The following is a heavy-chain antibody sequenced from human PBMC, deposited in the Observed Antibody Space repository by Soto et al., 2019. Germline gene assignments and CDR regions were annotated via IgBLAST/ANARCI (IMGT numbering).Heavy chain of an antibody. J-gene: IGHJ4*02. CDR2: ISYDGSNK. Sequence: HPGGSLKLSCAAPGFTFRSYAIPWVRQAPGKGLEWVAVISYDGSNKYYADSVKGRFTISRDNSKNTLYLQMNSLRAEDSAVYYCARAPPSGYSSWPSDYWGQGTLVTVSS. CDR1: GFTFRSYA. CDR3: ARAPPSGYSSWPSDY. V-gene: IGHV3-30-3*01. D-gene: IGHD6-13*01.